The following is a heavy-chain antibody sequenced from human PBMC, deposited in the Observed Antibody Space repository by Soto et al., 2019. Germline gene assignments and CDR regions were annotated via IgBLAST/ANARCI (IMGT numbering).Heavy chain of an antibody. V-gene: IGHV4-59*01. Sequence: PSWTLSLTCSVSGGSISGSYWSWIRQSPGKGLEWLGYVYYTGSTNYSPSLRSRVSISVDTSKNEFSLRLSSVTAADTAVYFCARSVAVPGAHTDYWGRG. J-gene: IGHJ4*02. CDR3: ARSVAVPGAHTDY. CDR1: GGSISGSY. CDR2: VYYTGST. D-gene: IGHD6-13*01.